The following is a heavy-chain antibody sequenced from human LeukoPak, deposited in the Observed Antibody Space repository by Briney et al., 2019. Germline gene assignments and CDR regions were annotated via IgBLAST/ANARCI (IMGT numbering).Heavy chain of an antibody. CDR2: ISAYNGNT. V-gene: IGHV1-18*01. CDR1: GYTFTSYG. J-gene: IGHJ4*02. CDR3: ARDMMYYDFWSGYYTKYYFDY. Sequence: ASVKVSCKASGYTFTSYGFSWVRQAPGQGLEWMGWISAYNGNTDYAQKLQGRVTMTTDTSTSTAYMELRSLRSDDTAVYYCARDMMYYDFWSGYYTKYYFDYWGQGTLVTVSS. D-gene: IGHD3-3*01.